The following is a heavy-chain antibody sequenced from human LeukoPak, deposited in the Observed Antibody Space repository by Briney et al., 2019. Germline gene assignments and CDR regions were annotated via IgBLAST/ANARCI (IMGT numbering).Heavy chain of an antibody. CDR2: ISGSGGST. V-gene: IGHV3-23*01. Sequence: PGGSLRLSCDASGFTFSSYAMSWVRQAPGKGLEWVSDISGSGGSTYYADSEKGRFTISRDNSKNTLYLQMNSLRAEDTAVYYCVRETYAAGKPAFDYWGQGTLVTVSS. CDR1: GFTFSSYA. CDR3: VRETYAAGKPAFDY. J-gene: IGHJ4*02. D-gene: IGHD4-17*01.